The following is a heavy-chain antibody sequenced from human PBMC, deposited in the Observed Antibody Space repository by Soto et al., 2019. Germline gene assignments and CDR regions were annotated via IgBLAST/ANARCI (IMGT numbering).Heavy chain of an antibody. D-gene: IGHD4-17*01. CDR2: ISGSGGST. V-gene: IGHV3-23*01. Sequence: GGXLRLSCAASGFTFSSYAMSWVRQAPGKGLEWVSAISGSGGSTYYADSVKGRFTISRDNSKNTLYLQMNSLRADDTAVYYCAKLVTTQTDYYYGMDVWGQGTTVTVSS. J-gene: IGHJ6*02. CDR1: GFTFSSYA. CDR3: AKLVTTQTDYYYGMDV.